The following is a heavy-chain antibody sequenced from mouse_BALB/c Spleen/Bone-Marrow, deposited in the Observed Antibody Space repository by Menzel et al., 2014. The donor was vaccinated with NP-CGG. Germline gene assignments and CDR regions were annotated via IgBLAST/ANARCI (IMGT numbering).Heavy chain of an antibody. CDR2: ILPGSGST. CDR1: GYTFSNYW. CDR3: ARWVPYWEFAY. V-gene: IGHV1-9*01. Sequence: VKLVESGAELMKPGASVKISCKATGYTFSNYWIEWVKQRPGHGLEWIGEILPGSGSTNYNEKFKGKATFTADTSSNTAYMQLSSLTSEDSAVYYCARWVPYWEFAYWGQGTLVTVSA. D-gene: IGHD4-1*01. J-gene: IGHJ3*01.